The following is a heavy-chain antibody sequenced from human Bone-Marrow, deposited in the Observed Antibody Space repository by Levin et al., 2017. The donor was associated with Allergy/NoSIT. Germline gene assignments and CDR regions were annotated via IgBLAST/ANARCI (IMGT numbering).Heavy chain of an antibody. CDR2: IYHSGST. J-gene: IGHJ4*02. D-gene: IGHD1-20*01. CDR1: GYSISSGYY. Sequence: SQTLSLTCTVSGYSISSGYYWGWIRQPPGKGLEWIGSIYHSGSTYYNPSLKSRVTISVDTSKNQFSLKLSSVTAADTAVYYCAREAPSHSGYNWNDFGWPRMKYYFDYWGQGTLVTVSS. V-gene: IGHV4-38-2*02. CDR3: AREAPSHSGYNWNDFGWPRMKYYFDY.